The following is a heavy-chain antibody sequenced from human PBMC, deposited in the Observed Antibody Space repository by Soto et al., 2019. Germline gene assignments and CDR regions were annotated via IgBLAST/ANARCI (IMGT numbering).Heavy chain of an antibody. CDR2: ISDDGSNK. J-gene: IGHJ4*02. D-gene: IGHD3-22*01. CDR1: GFTFSTYA. CDR3: ARVRGRGGDSSGYYWYYFDY. V-gene: IGHV3-30-3*01. Sequence: PVGSLRLSCAASGFTFSTYAMHWVRQAPGKGLEWVAVISDDGSNKYYADSVKGRFTISRDNSKNTLYLQINSLRAEDTAVYYCARVRGRGGDSSGYYWYYFDYWGQGTLVTVSS.